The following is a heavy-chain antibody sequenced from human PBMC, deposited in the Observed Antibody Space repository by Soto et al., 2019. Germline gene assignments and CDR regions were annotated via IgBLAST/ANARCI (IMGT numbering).Heavy chain of an antibody. CDR1: GGSILDSTYY. CDR2: IFYSGGT. Sequence: QLLLQESGPGLVKPSETLSLTCTVSGGSILDSTYYWAWLRQSPGKGLEWIGTIFYSGGTFYTPSLNSRVTMSVDTSNNQFSLKLSSVTAADTAVYYCARQASGYYYGWFDPWGQGTLVTVSS. CDR3: ARQASGYYYGWFDP. D-gene: IGHD3-22*01. V-gene: IGHV4-39*01. J-gene: IGHJ5*02.